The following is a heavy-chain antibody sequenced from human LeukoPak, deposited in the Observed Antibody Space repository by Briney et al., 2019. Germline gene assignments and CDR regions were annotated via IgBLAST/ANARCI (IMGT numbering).Heavy chain of an antibody. J-gene: IGHJ4*02. CDR1: GYTFTDYY. V-gene: IGHV1-69-2*01. CDR2: VDPEDGET. CDR3: ATLGAYSYGSGSRSAY. D-gene: IGHD3-10*01. Sequence: ASVKVSCKASGYTFTDYYMHWVQQAPGKGLEWMGRVDPEDGETIYAEKFQGRVTITADTSTDTAYMELSSLRSEDTAVYYCATLGAYSYGSGSRSAYWGQGTLVTVSS.